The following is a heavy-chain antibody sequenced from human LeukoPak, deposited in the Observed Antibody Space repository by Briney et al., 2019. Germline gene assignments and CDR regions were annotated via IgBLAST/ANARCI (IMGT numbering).Heavy chain of an antibody. J-gene: IGHJ6*04. CDR3: ARAVYGSGSYGTYYFFYGIDV. V-gene: IGHV3-21*01. D-gene: IGHD3-10*01. CDR2: IDRNRYI. CDR1: GFVFSTYK. Sequence: PGGSLRLSCAASGFVFSTYKMNWVRQAPGKGLEWVSSIDRNRYIYYADSVEDRFTISRDNTKNSLFLLLNSLRADDTAAYYCARAVYGSGSYGTYYFFYGIDVWGKGTTVTVSS.